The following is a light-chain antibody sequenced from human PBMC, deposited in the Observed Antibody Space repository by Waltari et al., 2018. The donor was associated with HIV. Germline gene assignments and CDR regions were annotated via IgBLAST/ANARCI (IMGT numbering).Light chain of an antibody. J-gene: IGKJ1*01. CDR3: QYLGT. Sequence: IVLTQSPGTLSLSTGDRATLSCRASQSRSSTYLAWYQQKPGQAPRLLIFGVASRATGIPDRFSGFGSGTYFTLTISRLEPEDSAVYYCQYLGTFGQGTKMEIK. V-gene: IGKV3-20*01. CDR1: QSRSSTY. CDR2: GVA.